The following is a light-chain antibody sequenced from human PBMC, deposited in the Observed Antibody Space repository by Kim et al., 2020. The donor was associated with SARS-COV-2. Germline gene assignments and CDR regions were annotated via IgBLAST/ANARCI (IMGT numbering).Light chain of an antibody. Sequence: IQLTQSPSSLSASVGDRVTITCQASHNIRKFLNWYQQKPGKAPNLLIYDASSLYTGVPSRFSGSGSGTDFTFTISSLQPEDIATYYCQHYDSLPISCGQGTRLEIK. CDR1: HNIRKF. V-gene: IGKV1-33*01. CDR2: DAS. CDR3: QHYDSLPIS. J-gene: IGKJ5*01.